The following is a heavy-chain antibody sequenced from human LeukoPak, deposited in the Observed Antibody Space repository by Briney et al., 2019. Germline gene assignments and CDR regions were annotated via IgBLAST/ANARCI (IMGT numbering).Heavy chain of an antibody. V-gene: IGHV3-64*02. CDR2: ISYNGGGT. CDR1: GFIFSDCA. Sequence: PGGSLRLSCAASGFIFSDCAMHWVRQAPGKGLEHASTISYNGGGTYYAASVRDRFTISRDNSRNTLYLQMGSLRVEDMAIYYCARGGSSSWSGFDYWGPGTLVTVSS. J-gene: IGHJ4*02. CDR3: ARGGSSSWSGFDY. D-gene: IGHD6-13*01.